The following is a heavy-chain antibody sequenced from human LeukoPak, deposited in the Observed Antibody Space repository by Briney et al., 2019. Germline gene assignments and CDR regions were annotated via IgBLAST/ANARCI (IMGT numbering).Heavy chain of an antibody. V-gene: IGHV4-4*07. CDR2: MYTSGST. CDR3: ARDNGGDYWYSDI. Sequence: PSETLSLTCTVSGASISTYYWSWLRQPAGKGLEWIGRMYTSGSTNYNPSLKSRVTMSVDTSKNQRSLKLSSVTAADTAVYFCARDNGGDYWYSDIWGRGTLVTVSS. J-gene: IGHJ2*01. CDR1: GASISTYY. D-gene: IGHD2-21*01.